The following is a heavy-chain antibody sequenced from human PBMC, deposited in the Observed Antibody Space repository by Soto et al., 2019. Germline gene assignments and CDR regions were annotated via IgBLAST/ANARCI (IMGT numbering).Heavy chain of an antibody. CDR3: ARTSIAAADFDY. CDR2: ISAYNGNT. J-gene: IGHJ4*02. V-gene: IGHV1-18*04. D-gene: IGHD6-13*01. CDR1: GYTFTIYG. Sequence: GASVKVSCKASGYTFTIYGISCVLQAPLQGLEWMGWISAYNGNTNYAQKLQGRVTMTTDTSTSTAYMELRSLRSDDTAVYYCARTSIAAADFDYWGQGTLVTVSS.